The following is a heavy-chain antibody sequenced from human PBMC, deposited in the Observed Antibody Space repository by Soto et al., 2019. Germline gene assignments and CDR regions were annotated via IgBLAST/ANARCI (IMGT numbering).Heavy chain of an antibody. V-gene: IGHV2-5*01. Sequence: SGPTLVNPTQTLTLTCTFSGFSLSTNAVGVGWILQPPGKALEWLALIYWNDDKRYSPSLKSRLTITKATSKNQVVLTMTNVDPVDTATYYCAREYSSSWYGHWGQGTLVTVS. CDR1: GFSLSTNAVG. D-gene: IGHD6-13*01. J-gene: IGHJ1*01. CDR2: IYWNDDK. CDR3: AREYSSSWYGH.